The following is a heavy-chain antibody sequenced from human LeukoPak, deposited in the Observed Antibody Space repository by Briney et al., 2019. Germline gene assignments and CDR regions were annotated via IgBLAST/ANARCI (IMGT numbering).Heavy chain of an antibody. CDR3: VRVRIAVAGKYYFYY. Sequence: ASVKLSCTASGYTFTSYYMHWVRQAPGQGLEWMGWINPNSGGTNYAQKFQGRVTMTRDTSISTAYMELSRLRSDDTAVYYCVRVRIAVAGKYYFYYWGQGALVTVSS. CDR2: INPNSGGT. V-gene: IGHV1-2*02. CDR1: GYTFTSYY. J-gene: IGHJ4*02. D-gene: IGHD6-19*01.